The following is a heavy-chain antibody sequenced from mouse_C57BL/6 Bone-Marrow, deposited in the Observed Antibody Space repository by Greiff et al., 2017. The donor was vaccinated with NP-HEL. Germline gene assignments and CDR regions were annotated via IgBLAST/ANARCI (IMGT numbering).Heavy chain of an antibody. CDR1: GYTFTSYG. CDR2: IYPRSGNT. CDR3: ARRGNRAQATLLDY. V-gene: IGHV1-81*01. J-gene: IGHJ2*01. D-gene: IGHD3-2*02. Sequence: QVQLQQSGAELARPGASVKLSCKASGYTFTSYGISWVKQRTGLGLEWIGEIYPRSGNTYYNEKFKGKATLTADKSSSTAYMELRSLTSEDSAVYFCARRGNRAQATLLDYWGQGTTLTVSS.